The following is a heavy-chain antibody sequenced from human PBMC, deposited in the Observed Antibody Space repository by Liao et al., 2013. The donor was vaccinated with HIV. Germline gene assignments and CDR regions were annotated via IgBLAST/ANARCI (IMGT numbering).Heavy chain of an antibody. Sequence: QVQLQESGPGLVKPSETLSLTCIVSGESISDNYWSWIRQSAGKGLEWIGRSYTTGSTNYNPSLRGRVTVSTDTSKNQFSLRLTSVTAADTAVYYCAREQWLVRDAFDIWGQGTMVTVSS. D-gene: IGHD6-19*01. V-gene: IGHV4-4*07. CDR3: AREQWLVRDAFDI. CDR1: GESISDNY. J-gene: IGHJ3*02. CDR2: SYTTGST.